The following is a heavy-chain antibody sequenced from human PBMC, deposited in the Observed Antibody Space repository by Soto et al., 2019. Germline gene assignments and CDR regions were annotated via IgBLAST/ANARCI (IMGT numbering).Heavy chain of an antibody. CDR1: GYTFTSFY. D-gene: IGHD2-8*01. Sequence: WASVKVSCKASGYTFTSFYVQWVRQAPGQGLEWMGIINPSGGRTSFAQKFQGRVTMTRDTYTSTVYMELSSLRSDDTAVYYCARSYCSTGVCWGSDSWGQGTLVTVSS. V-gene: IGHV1-46*01. J-gene: IGHJ5*01. CDR3: ARSYCSTGVCWGSDS. CDR2: INPSGGRT.